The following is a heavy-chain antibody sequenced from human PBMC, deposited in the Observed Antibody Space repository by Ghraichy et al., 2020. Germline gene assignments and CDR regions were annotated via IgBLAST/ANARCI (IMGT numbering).Heavy chain of an antibody. CDR1: GGSFSGYY. J-gene: IGHJ4*02. Sequence: SETLSLTCAVYGGSFSGYYWSWIRQPPGKGLEWIGEINHSGSTNYNPSLKSRVTISVDTSKNQFSLKLSSVTAADTAVYYCARVMVELLWFGQNLYYFDYWGQGTLVTVSS. D-gene: IGHD3-10*01. CDR3: ARVMVELLWFGQNLYYFDY. V-gene: IGHV4-34*01. CDR2: INHSGST.